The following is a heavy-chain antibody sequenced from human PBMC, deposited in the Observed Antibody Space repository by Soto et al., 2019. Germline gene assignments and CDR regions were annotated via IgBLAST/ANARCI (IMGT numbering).Heavy chain of an antibody. CDR2: ISAYNGNT. CDR1: GYTFTSYG. CDR3: VRYNQVDGYNLLVPTAIDY. V-gene: IGHV1-18*01. D-gene: IGHD5-12*01. Sequence: ASVKVSCKASGYTFTSYGISWVRQAPGQGLEWMGWISAYNGNTNYAQKLQGRVTMTTDTSTSTAYMELRSLRSDDTAVYYCVRYNQVDGYNLLVPTAIDYWGQGTLVTVSS. J-gene: IGHJ4*02.